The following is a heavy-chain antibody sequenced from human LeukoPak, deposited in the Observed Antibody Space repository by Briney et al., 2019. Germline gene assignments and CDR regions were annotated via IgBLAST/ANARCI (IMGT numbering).Heavy chain of an antibody. J-gene: IGHJ5*02. D-gene: IGHD3-22*01. CDR3: ARDPYYYDSSGYYSDWFDP. CDR1: GYTFTGYY. CDR2: INPNSGGT. V-gene: IGHV1-2*02. Sequence: ASVKVSCKASGYTFTGYYMHWVRQAPGQGLEWMGWINPNSGGTNYAQKFQGRVTVTRDTSISTAYMELSRLRSDDTAVYYCARDPYYYDSSGYYSDWFDPWGQGTLVTVSS.